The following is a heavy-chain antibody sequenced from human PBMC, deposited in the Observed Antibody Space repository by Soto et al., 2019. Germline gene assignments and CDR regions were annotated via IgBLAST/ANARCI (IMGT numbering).Heavy chain of an antibody. CDR1: GGSISSYY. CDR3: ARLTPHGQQWLVMDYYYYYYMDV. D-gene: IGHD6-19*01. Sequence: SETLSLTCTVSGGSISSYYWSWIRQPPGKGLEWIGYIYYSGSTNYNPSLKSRVTISVDTSKNQFSLKLSSVTAADTAVYYCARLTPHGQQWLVMDYYYYYYMDVWGKGTTVTVSS. V-gene: IGHV4-59*08. CDR2: IYYSGST. J-gene: IGHJ6*03.